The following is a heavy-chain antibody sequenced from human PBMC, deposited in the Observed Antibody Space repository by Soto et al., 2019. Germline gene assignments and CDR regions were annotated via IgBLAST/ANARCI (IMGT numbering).Heavy chain of an antibody. V-gene: IGHV3-30*18. CDR2: ISYDGSNK. J-gene: IGHJ6*02. CDR1: GFTFSSYG. Sequence: QVQLVESGGGVVQPGRSLRLSCAASGFTFSSYGMHWVRQAPGKGLEWVAVISYDGSNKYYADSVKGRFTISRDNSKNTLYLQMNSLRAEDTAVYYCAKTRAHHYGMDVWGQGTTVTVSS. CDR3: AKTRAHHYGMDV.